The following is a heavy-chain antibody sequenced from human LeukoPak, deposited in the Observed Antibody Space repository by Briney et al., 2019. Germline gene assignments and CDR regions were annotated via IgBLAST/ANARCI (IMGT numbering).Heavy chain of an antibody. J-gene: IGHJ5*02. V-gene: IGHV4-38-2*01. Sequence: SETLSLTCAVSGYSISSGYYWGWIRQPPGKGLEWIGSISHSGSTYYNPSLKSRVTISVDTSKNQFSLKLSSVTAADTAVYYCARVAPALIRGVMGPYNWFDPWGQGTLVTVSS. CDR2: ISHSGST. D-gene: IGHD3-10*01. CDR1: GYSISSGYY. CDR3: ARVAPALIRGVMGPYNWFDP.